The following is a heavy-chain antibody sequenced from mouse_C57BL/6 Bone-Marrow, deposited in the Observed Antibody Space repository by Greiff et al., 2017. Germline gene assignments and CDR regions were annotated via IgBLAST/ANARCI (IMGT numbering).Heavy chain of an antibody. J-gene: IGHJ4*01. D-gene: IGHD1-1*01. CDR2: INPYNGCT. Sequence: DVKLQESGPVLVKPGASVKMSCKASGYTFTDYYMNWVKQSHGKSLEWIGVINPYNGCTSYNQKFKGKATLTVDKSSSTAYMELNSLTSEDSAVYYCARYYYGEDYWGQGTSVTVSS. CDR1: GYTFTDYY. CDR3: ARYYYGEDY. V-gene: IGHV1-19*01.